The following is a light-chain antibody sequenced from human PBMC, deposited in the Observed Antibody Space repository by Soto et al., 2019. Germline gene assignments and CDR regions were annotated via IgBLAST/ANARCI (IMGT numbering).Light chain of an antibody. CDR2: DVN. CDR1: SSDVGGYNC. CDR3: SSYTSSSTYV. J-gene: IGLJ1*01. V-gene: IGLV2-14*01. Sequence: QSVLTQPASVSGSPGRSIAISCTGTSSDVGGYNCVSWYQQHPGKAPKLMIYDVNNRPSGVSNRFSGSKSGNTASLTISGLQAEDEADYYCSSYTSSSTYVFGTGTKVTVL.